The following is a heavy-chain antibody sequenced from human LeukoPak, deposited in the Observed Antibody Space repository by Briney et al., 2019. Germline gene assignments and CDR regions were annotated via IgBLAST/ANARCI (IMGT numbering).Heavy chain of an antibody. D-gene: IGHD2-15*01. Sequence: SVKVSFKASGYAFTSHYIHWVRQAPGQGGEWMGIVNPSGGSTAYDQKFQGRVTMTWHTSTSTVYMELSSLRSDDTAVYYCARGFSGYDDDVVVAVTATPLHYYFDSWGQGTLVTVSS. CDR3: ARGFSGYDDDVVVAVTATPLHYYFDS. CDR2: VNPSGGST. J-gene: IGHJ4*02. V-gene: IGHV1-46*01. CDR1: GYAFTSHY.